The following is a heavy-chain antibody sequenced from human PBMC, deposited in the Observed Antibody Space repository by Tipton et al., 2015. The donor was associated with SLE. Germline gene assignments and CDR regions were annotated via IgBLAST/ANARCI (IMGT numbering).Heavy chain of an antibody. Sequence: SLRLSCAASGFTFSSYSMNWVHQAPGKGLEWVSYISSSSSTIYYADSVKGRFTISRDNAKNSLYLQMNSLRAEDTAVYYCVRDPSYCTNGVCRANWNWFDPWGQGTLVTVSS. CDR1: GFTFSSYS. D-gene: IGHD2-8*01. J-gene: IGHJ5*02. CDR3: VRDPSYCTNGVCRANWNWFDP. CDR2: ISSSSSTI. V-gene: IGHV3-48*01.